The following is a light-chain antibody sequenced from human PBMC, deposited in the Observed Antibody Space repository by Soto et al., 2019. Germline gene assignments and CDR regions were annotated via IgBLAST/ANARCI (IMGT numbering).Light chain of an antibody. V-gene: IGKV1-9*01. CDR2: AAY. CDR3: QQLNSYPLT. CDR1: QSISTY. J-gene: IGKJ4*01. Sequence: DIHMTQSPSCRAALEGHTVNITCRASQSISTYLTLYQQKPGKAPKLLIYAAYTLQSGVPSRFSGGGSGTEFSLTISSLQPDDVATYYCQQLNSYPLTFGGGTKVDIK.